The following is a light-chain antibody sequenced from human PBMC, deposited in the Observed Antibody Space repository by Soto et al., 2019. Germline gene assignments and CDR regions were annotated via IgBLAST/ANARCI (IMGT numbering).Light chain of an antibody. CDR2: GAS. V-gene: IGKV3-20*01. CDR1: QSVISSH. CDR3: QQYGILYA. J-gene: IGKJ2*01. Sequence: EIVLTQSPGTLSLSPGERATLSCRASQSVISSHLAWYQQKPGQAPRLLIYGASSRASGVPDRFSGSGSGTDFTLTISRLETDDFAVYYCQQYGILYAFGQGTKLEIK.